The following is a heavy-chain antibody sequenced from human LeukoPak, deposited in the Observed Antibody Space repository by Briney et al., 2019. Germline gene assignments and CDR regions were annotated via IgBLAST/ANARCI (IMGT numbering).Heavy chain of an antibody. J-gene: IGHJ6*03. CDR2: ISGSGGST. CDR3: ASPYDILTGYLYYMDV. Sequence: GGSLRLSSAASGFTFSSYATSWVRQAPGKGLEWVSAISGSGGSTYYADSVKGRFTISRDNSKNTLYLQMNSLRAEDTAVYYCASPYDILTGYLYYMDVWGKRTTVTVSS. D-gene: IGHD3-9*01. CDR1: GFTFSSYA. V-gene: IGHV3-23*01.